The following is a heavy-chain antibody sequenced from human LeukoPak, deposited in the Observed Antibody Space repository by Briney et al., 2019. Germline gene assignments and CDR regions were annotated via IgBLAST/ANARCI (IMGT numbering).Heavy chain of an antibody. V-gene: IGHV3-23*01. Sequence: GGSLRLSCAASGFTFSSYAMTWVRQAPGKGLEWVSSISAGVGSTYYADSVKGRFTISRDNSKNTLYLQMNSLRAEDTAVYYCAKKSNYYDSSGSSGSAFDIWGQGTMVTVSS. CDR2: ISAGVGST. CDR3: AKKSNYYDSSGSSGSAFDI. D-gene: IGHD3-22*01. CDR1: GFTFSSYA. J-gene: IGHJ3*02.